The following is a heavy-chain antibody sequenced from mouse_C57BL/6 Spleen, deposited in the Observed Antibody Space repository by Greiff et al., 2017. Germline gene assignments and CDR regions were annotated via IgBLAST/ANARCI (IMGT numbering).Heavy chain of an antibody. Sequence: VHVKQSGPVLVKPGASVKMSCKASGYTFTDYYMNWVKQSHGKSLEWIGVINPYNGGTSYNQKFKGKATLTVDKSSSTAYMELNSLTSEDSAVYYCARSTVEAMDYWGQGTSVTVSS. CDR2: INPYNGGT. D-gene: IGHD1-1*01. CDR1: GYTFTDYY. J-gene: IGHJ4*01. CDR3: ARSTVEAMDY. V-gene: IGHV1-19*01.